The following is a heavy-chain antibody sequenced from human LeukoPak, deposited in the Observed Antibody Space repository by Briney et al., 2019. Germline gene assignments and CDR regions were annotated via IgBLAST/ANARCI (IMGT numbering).Heavy chain of an antibody. Sequence: SVKVSCKASGGTFSSYAISWVRQAPGQGLEWMGGIIPIFGTANYAQKFQGRVTITADKSTSTAYMELSSLRSEDTAVYYCARGVRGVNGATVWFDPWGQGTLVTVSS. CDR1: GGTFSSYA. CDR2: IIPIFGTA. V-gene: IGHV1-69*06. D-gene: IGHD2-8*01. CDR3: ARGVRGVNGATVWFDP. J-gene: IGHJ5*02.